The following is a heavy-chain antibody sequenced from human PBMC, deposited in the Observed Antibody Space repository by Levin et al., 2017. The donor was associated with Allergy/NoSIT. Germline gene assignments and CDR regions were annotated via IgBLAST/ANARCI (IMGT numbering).Heavy chain of an antibody. Sequence: SETLSLTCAVYGGSFSGYYWSWIRQPPGKGLEWIGEINHSGSTNYNPSLKSRVTISVDTSKNQFSLKLSYVTAADTAVYYCARGPGGSGSYYNVFFDYWGQGTLVTVSS. J-gene: IGHJ4*02. D-gene: IGHD3-10*01. V-gene: IGHV4-34*01. CDR2: INHSGST. CDR3: ARGPGGSGSYYNVFFDY. CDR1: GGSFSGYY.